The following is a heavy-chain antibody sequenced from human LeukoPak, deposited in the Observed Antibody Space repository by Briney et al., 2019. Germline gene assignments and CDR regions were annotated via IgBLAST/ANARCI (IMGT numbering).Heavy chain of an antibody. CDR3: GRTPSWGRGNCYFDF. CDR1: GYDFNNYW. CDR2: IYPANSDI. Sequence: GESLKISCQGSGYDFNNYWIGWVRQKPGEGLEWMKIIYPANSDIRDNPSFQGQVTISADKSISTAYLHWSSLKASDTAMYYCGRTPSWGRGNCYFDFWAQGTLVTVSS. V-gene: IGHV5-51*01. D-gene: IGHD4-23*01. J-gene: IGHJ4*02.